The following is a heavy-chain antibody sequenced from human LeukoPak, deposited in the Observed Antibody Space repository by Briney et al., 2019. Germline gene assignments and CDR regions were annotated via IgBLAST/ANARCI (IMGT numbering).Heavy chain of an antibody. V-gene: IGHV4-59*01. Sequence: KPSETLSLTCTVSGGSISSYYWSWIRQPPGKGLEWIGYIYYSGSTNYNPSPKSRVTISVDTSKNQFSLKLSSVTAADTAVYYCARHVRYCTNGVCYGYYYYYYMDVWGKGTTVTVSS. CDR1: GGSISSYY. J-gene: IGHJ6*03. D-gene: IGHD2-8*01. CDR3: ARHVRYCTNGVCYGYYYYYYMDV. CDR2: IYYSGST.